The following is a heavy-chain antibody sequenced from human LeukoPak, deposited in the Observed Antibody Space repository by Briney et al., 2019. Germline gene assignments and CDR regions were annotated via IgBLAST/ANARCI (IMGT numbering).Heavy chain of an antibody. D-gene: IGHD3-10*01. Sequence: PSETLSLTCTVSGGSISSSSYYWGWIRQPPGKGLEWIGSIYYSGSTYYNPSLKSRVTISVDTSKNQFSLKLSSVTAADTAVYYCARAEVLWFGELLSTPDGMDVWGQGTTVTVSS. CDR2: IYYSGST. CDR3: ARAEVLWFGELLSTPDGMDV. CDR1: GGSISSSSYY. V-gene: IGHV4-39*07. J-gene: IGHJ6*02.